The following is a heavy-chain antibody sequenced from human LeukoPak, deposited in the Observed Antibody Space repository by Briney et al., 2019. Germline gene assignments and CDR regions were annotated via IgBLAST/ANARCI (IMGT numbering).Heavy chain of an antibody. CDR3: ARDGIQLWLIDY. CDR2: IWNDGSNK. Sequence: PGGSLRLSCAASGFTFSSYGMHWVRQAPGKGLEWVAVIWNDGSNKYYADSVKGRFTISRDNSKNTLYLQMNSLRAEDTAVYYCARDGIQLWLIDYWGQGTLVSVSS. CDR1: GFTFSSYG. D-gene: IGHD5-18*01. V-gene: IGHV3-33*01. J-gene: IGHJ4*02.